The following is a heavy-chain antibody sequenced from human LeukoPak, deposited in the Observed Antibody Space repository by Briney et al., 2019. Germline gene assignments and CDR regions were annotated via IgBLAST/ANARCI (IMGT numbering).Heavy chain of an antibody. Sequence: NAGGSLRLSSAASGFTFSDYYMSWIRQAPGKGLEWVSYISSSGNTIYYADSVKGRFTISRDNAKNSLHLQMNSLRAEDTAVYYCARPDYYDSSEGTDYWGQGTLVTVSS. CDR3: ARPDYYDSSEGTDY. D-gene: IGHD3-22*01. CDR2: ISSSGNTI. V-gene: IGHV3-11*01. J-gene: IGHJ4*02. CDR1: GFTFSDYY.